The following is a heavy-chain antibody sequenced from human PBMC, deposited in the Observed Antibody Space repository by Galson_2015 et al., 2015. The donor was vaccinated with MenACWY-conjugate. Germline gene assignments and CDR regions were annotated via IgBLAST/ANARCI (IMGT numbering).Heavy chain of an antibody. CDR1: GFTVSNNY. D-gene: IGHD6-19*01. J-gene: IGHJ4*02. CDR3: ARVVVVAGTHDYFDY. CDR2: IYSYGST. Sequence: SLRFSCSASGFTVSNNYISWGRQAPGGGLEWILMIYSYGSTYYADSVKGRFTISRDNSKNTLYLQMNSLRAEDTAVYYCARVVVVAGTHDYFDYWGQGTLVTVSS. V-gene: IGHV3-66*01.